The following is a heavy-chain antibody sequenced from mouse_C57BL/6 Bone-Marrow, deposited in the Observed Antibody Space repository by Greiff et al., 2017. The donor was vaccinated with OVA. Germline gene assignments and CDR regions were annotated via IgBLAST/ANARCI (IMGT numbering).Heavy chain of an antibody. Sequence: QVQLKQPGAELVRPGTSVKLSCKASGYTFTSYWMHWVKQRPGQGLEWIGVIDPSDSYTNFNQKFKGKATLTVDTSSSTAYMQLSSLTSEDSAVYYCARGGNSYAMDYWGQGTSVTVSS. J-gene: IGHJ4*01. CDR2: IDPSDSYT. CDR3: ARGGNSYAMDY. CDR1: GYTFTSYW. D-gene: IGHD2-1*01. V-gene: IGHV1-59*01.